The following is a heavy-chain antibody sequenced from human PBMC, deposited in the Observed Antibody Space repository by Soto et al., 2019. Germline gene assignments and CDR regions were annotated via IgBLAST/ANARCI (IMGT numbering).Heavy chain of an antibody. CDR2: ISAYNGNT. CDR1: GYTFTSYG. Sequence: ASVKVSCKASGYTFTSYGITWVRQAPGQGLEWMGWISAYNGNTNYAQKLQGRVTMTTDTSTSTAYMELRSLRSDDTAVYYCARWGYDSSGYYIGYFDLWGQGILVTVSS. CDR3: ARWGYDSSGYYIGYFDL. V-gene: IGHV1-18*01. D-gene: IGHD3-22*01. J-gene: IGHJ5*02.